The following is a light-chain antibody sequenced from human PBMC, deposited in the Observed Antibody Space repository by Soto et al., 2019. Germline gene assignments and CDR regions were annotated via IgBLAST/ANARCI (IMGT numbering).Light chain of an antibody. V-gene: IGKV3-15*01. CDR2: HTS. CDR3: QHYQNLWA. Sequence: SVMTESPDTLTVSPGERATLSCRASQTIYNNVAWYQKRPGQAPRLLIYHTSSRATGIPARFSGSGSGTEFTLTISSLQSEDFVVYYCQHYQNLWAFGQGTKVDI. J-gene: IGKJ1*01. CDR1: QTIYNN.